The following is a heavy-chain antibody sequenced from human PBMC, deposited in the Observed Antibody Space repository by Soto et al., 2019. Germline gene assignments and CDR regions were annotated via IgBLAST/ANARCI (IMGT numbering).Heavy chain of an antibody. D-gene: IGHD1-26*01. V-gene: IGHV3-7*01. J-gene: IGHJ6*03. CDR1: GFTFSSYW. CDR3: ARDPRGYYYMDV. CDR2: IKQDGSEK. Sequence: GGSLRLSCAASGFTFSSYWMSWVRQAPGKGLEWVANIKQDGSEKYYVDSVKGRFTISRDNSKNTLYLQMNSLRAEDTAVYYCARDPRGYYYMDVWGKGTTVTVSS.